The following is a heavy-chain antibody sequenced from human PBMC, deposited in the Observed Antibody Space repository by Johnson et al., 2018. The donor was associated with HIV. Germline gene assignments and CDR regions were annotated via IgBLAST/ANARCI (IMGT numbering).Heavy chain of an antibody. CDR1: GFTFSRYA. CDR3: ARRDPWVENGAFDI. CDR2: ISNDGSDK. Sequence: QVQLVESGGGVVQPGRSLRLSCAASGFTFSRYAMHWVRQAPGKGLEWVAVISNDGSDKYYADSVKGRFTISSDNSKNTLYLQMNSLRAGDTAVYFCARRDPWVENGAFDIWGQGTMVTVSS. D-gene: IGHD5-24*01. J-gene: IGHJ3*02. V-gene: IGHV3-30*14.